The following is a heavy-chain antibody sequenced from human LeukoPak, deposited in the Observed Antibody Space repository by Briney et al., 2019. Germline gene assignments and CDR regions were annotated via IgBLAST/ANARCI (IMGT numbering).Heavy chain of an antibody. CDR3: ARDSGASPFDY. V-gene: IGHV3-33*01. D-gene: IGHD3-10*01. J-gene: IGHJ4*02. Sequence: GRSLRLSCAASGFTFSSSGMHWVRQAPGKGLEWVAVIWHDGSNENYADSVKGRFTISRDNSKHTLFLQMNSLRVEDTAMYYCARDSGASPFDYWGQGTLVTVSS. CDR1: GFTFSSSG. CDR2: IWHDGSNE.